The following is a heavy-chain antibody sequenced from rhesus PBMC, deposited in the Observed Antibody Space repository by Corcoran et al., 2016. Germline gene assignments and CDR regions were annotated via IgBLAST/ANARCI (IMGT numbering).Heavy chain of an antibody. V-gene: IGHV4-127*01. CDR1: GYSISSAYG. Sequence: QVHLQESGPGRVKPSETLSLTCAVSGYSISSAYGWDWIRQPPGKGLEWIGHIFGGTGGTYYNPSLKSRVTVSKDTSKTQFSLKLRSVTAADTAVYYCARAVYWYFDLWGPGSPITISS. CDR3: ARAVYWYFDL. CDR2: IFGGTGGT. J-gene: IGHJ2*01.